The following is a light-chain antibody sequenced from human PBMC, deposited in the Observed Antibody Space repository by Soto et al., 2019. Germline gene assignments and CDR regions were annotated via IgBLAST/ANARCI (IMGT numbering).Light chain of an antibody. J-gene: IGKJ5*01. V-gene: IGKV1-5*01. Sequence: RLTQSPSSLSASVGDTVTISCRASQDISTYLAWYQHKPGKAPTLLIFGASSLHNGVPPRFAGSGSGSEFTLTTNRLQPDDFATYYCQHYTLYSAPFGQGTRV. CDR2: GAS. CDR3: QHYTLYSAP. CDR1: QDISTY.